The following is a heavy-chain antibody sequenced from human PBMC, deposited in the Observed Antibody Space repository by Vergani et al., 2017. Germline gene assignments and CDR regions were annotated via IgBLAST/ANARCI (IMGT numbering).Heavy chain of an antibody. D-gene: IGHD3-9*01. CDR1: GFTFNQYG. Sequence: VQLVESGGGVVQPGRSLRLSCAASGFTFNQYGMHWVRQAPGKGLEWVAVTWYDGNNKQYADSVKGRFTISRDNSKNTLYLQMNSLRAEDTAVYYCARDRYDILTGYYNFLDYWGQGSLVTVSS. CDR2: TWYDGNNK. J-gene: IGHJ4*02. V-gene: IGHV3-33*01. CDR3: ARDRYDILTGYYNFLDY.